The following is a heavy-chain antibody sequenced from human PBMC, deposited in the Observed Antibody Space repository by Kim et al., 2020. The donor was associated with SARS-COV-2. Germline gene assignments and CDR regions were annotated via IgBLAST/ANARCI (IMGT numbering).Heavy chain of an antibody. Sequence: GGSLRLSCAASGFTFSTYDMFWIRQATGKGLEWVSTIGAADDTYYADSVKGRFTISRENAMSSVFLQMNSLRAGDTAVYYCARDREGAFDYWGQGNLVTV. J-gene: IGHJ4*02. CDR1: GFTFSTYD. CDR2: IGAADDT. CDR3: ARDREGAFDY. V-gene: IGHV3-13*01.